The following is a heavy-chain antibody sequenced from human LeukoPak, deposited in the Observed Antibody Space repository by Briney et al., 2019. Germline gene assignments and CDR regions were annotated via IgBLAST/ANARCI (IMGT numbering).Heavy chain of an antibody. V-gene: IGHV4-30-4*01. Sequence: TLSLTCTVSGGSISSGDYYWSWIRQPPGKGLEWIGYIYYSGSTYYNPSLKSRVTISVVTSKNQFSLKLSSVTAADTAVYYCARSYCSGGSCYSFDYWGQGTLVTVSS. CDR2: IYYSGST. D-gene: IGHD2-15*01. CDR3: ARSYCSGGSCYSFDY. J-gene: IGHJ4*02. CDR1: GGSISSGDYY.